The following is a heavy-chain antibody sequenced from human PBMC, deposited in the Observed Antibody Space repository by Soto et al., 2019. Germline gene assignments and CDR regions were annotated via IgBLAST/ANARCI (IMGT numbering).Heavy chain of an antibody. CDR2: IDPSDSYT. J-gene: IGHJ6*02. D-gene: IGHD5-12*01. Sequence: SLKISCKGSGYSFTSYWISWVRQMPGKGLEWMGRIDPSDSYTNYSPSFQGHVTISADKSISTAYLQWSSLKASDTAMYYCARHASGYSGYERDYYYGMDVWGQGTTVTVSS. CDR1: GYSFTSYW. CDR3: ARHASGYSGYERDYYYGMDV. V-gene: IGHV5-10-1*01.